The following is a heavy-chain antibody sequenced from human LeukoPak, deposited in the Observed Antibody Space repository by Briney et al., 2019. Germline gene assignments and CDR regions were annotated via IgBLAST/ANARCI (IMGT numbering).Heavy chain of an antibody. CDR3: ATRSYSGYDSYFDY. CDR2: IYYSGST. Sequence: PSETLSLTCTVSGGSISSSSFYWGWIRQPPGKELEWNGSIYYSGSTYYNPSLKSRVTISVYPSKNPFSLRLSYVTAADTAVYYCATRSYSGYDSYFDYWGQGTLVTVSS. V-gene: IGHV4-39*01. J-gene: IGHJ4*02. D-gene: IGHD5-12*01. CDR1: GGSISSSSFY.